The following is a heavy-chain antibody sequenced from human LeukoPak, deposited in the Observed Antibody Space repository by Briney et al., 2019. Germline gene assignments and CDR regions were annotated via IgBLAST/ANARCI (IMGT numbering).Heavy chain of an antibody. CDR1: GFTVSSNY. CDR3: ARVGYCSSTSCGESYNWFDP. V-gene: IGHV3-66*01. CDR2: IYSGGST. J-gene: IGHJ5*02. Sequence: GGSLRLSCAASGFTVSSNYMSWVRQAPGKGMEWVSVIYSGGSTYYADSVKGRFTISRDNSKNTLYLQMNSLRAEDTAVYYCARVGYCSSTSCGESYNWFDPWGQGTLVTVSS. D-gene: IGHD2-2*01.